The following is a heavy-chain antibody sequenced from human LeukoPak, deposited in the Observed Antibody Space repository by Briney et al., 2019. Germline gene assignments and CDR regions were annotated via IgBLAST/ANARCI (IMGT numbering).Heavy chain of an antibody. V-gene: IGHV3-53*01. Sequence: GGSLRLSCAASGFTVSSNYMSWARQAPGKGLEWVSVIYSGGSTYYADSVKGRFTISRDNSKNTLYLQMNSLRAEDTAVYYCAGGSDSSGYYYVGFAFDIWGQGTMVTVSS. D-gene: IGHD3-22*01. CDR1: GFTVSSNY. CDR2: IYSGGST. CDR3: AGGSDSSGYYYVGFAFDI. J-gene: IGHJ3*02.